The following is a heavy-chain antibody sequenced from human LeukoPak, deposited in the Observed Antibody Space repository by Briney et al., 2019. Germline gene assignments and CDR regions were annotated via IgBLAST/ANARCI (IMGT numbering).Heavy chain of an antibody. V-gene: IGHV1-69*05. Sequence: SVKVSCTASGYTFSGYYMHWVRQAPGQGLEWMGRIIPIFGTANYAQKFQGRVTITTDEATSTAYMELSSLRSEDTAVYYCASSDSSSWYVTFDYWGQGTLDTVSS. D-gene: IGHD6-13*01. CDR3: ASSDSSSWYVTFDY. J-gene: IGHJ4*02. CDR1: GYTFSGYY. CDR2: IIPIFGTA.